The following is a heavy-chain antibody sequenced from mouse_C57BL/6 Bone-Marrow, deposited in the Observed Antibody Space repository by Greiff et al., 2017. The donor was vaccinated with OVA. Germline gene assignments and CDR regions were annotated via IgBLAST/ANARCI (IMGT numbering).Heavy chain of an antibody. D-gene: IGHD2-1*01. J-gene: IGHJ3*01. CDR2: IDPSDSYT. Sequence: QVQLQQPGAELVRPGTSVKLSCKASGYTFTSYWMHWVKQRPGQGLEWIGVIDPSDSYTNYNQKFKGKATLTVDTSSSTAYMQLSSLTSEDSAVYYCAREDLGCGNYDFAYWGQGTLVTVSA. V-gene: IGHV1-59*01. CDR1: GYTFTSYW. CDR3: AREDLGCGNYDFAY.